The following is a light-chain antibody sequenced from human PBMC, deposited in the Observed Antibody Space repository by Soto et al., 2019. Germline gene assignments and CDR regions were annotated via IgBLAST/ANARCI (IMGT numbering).Light chain of an antibody. J-gene: IGKJ2*01. CDR2: AAS. CDR1: QSVSSSY. V-gene: IGKV3-20*01. Sequence: EIVLTQSPGTLSLSPGERATLSCRASQSVSSSYLAWYQQKPGQAPRLLIYAASSRAPGIPDRFSGSGSGTDSTLTISRLEPEDFAVYYCQQFGGSPRYTFGQGTKLEIK. CDR3: QQFGGSPRYT.